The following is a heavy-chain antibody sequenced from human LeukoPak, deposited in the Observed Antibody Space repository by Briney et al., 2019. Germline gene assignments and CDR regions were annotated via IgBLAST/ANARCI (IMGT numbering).Heavy chain of an antibody. CDR1: GFTFSDYY. J-gene: IGHJ4*02. CDR3: ARDRLGDYDHSGYYDK. Sequence: GGSLRLSCVGSGFTFSDYYMSWIRQAPGKGLEWVSYICDSGRTIYYADSVKGRFTISRDNAKNSVYLQMNNLGAEDTAVYYCARDRLGDYDHSGYYDKWGQGTLVTVSS. D-gene: IGHD3-22*01. CDR2: ICDSGRTI. V-gene: IGHV3-11*01.